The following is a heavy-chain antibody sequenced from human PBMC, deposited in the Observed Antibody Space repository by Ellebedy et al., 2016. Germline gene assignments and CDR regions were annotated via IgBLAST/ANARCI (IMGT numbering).Heavy chain of an antibody. V-gene: IGHV1-8*01. Sequence: ASVKVSCKASEYTFTSYDINWVRQATGQGLEWMGWMNPNSGNTGYAQKFQGRVTMTRNTSISTAYMELSSLRSEDTAVYYCARVRGYYYGMDVWGQGTTVTVSS. CDR2: MNPNSGNT. CDR1: EYTFTSYD. J-gene: IGHJ6*02. CDR3: ARVRGYYYGMDV.